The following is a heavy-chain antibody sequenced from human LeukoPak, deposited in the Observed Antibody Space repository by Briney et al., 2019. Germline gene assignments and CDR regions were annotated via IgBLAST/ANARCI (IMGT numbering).Heavy chain of an antibody. CDR1: GGTFSSYA. CDR2: IIPIFGTA. V-gene: IGHV1-69*13. Sequence: SVKVSCKASGGTFSSYAISWVRQAPGQGLEWMGGIIPIFGTANYVQKFQGRVTITADESTSTAYMELSSLRSEDTAVYHCATARFSAALGHGMDVWGQGTTVTVSS. J-gene: IGHJ6*02. CDR3: ATARFSAALGHGMDV. D-gene: IGHD6-13*01.